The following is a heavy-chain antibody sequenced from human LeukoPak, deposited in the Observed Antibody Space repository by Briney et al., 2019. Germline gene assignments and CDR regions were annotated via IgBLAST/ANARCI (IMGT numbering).Heavy chain of an antibody. CDR3: ARDWGHYDFWSGYTYYYMDV. CDR2: IYSGGST. J-gene: IGHJ6*03. D-gene: IGHD3-3*01. CDR1: GFTVRSNY. V-gene: IGHV3-53*01. Sequence: GGSLRLSCAASGFTVRSNYMSWVRQAPGKGLEWVSVIYSGGSTYYADSVKGRFTISRDNSKNTLYLQMNSLRAEDTAVYYCARDWGHYDFWSGYTYYYMDVWGKGTTVTVSS.